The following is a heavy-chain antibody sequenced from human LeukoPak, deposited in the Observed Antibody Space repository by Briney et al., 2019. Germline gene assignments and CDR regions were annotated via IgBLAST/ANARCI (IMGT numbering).Heavy chain of an antibody. CDR2: ISGSGGST. Sequence: GGSLRLSCAASGFTFSDYAMTWVRQAPGKGLEWVSAISGSGGSTYYADSVKGRFTISRDNSKNTLYLQMNSLRAEDTAVYYCAKDLGYPGTYYYYMDVWGKGTTVTISS. J-gene: IGHJ6*03. V-gene: IGHV3-23*01. D-gene: IGHD6-13*01. CDR1: GFTFSDYA. CDR3: AKDLGYPGTYYYYMDV.